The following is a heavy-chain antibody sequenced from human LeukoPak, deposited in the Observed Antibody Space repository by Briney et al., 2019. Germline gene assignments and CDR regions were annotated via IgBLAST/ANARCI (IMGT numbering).Heavy chain of an antibody. D-gene: IGHD3-10*01. CDR1: GVSISSSNSY. CDR3: ARRQFRVLWFGDHKED. J-gene: IGHJ4*02. V-gene: IGHV4-39*01. CDR2: IYYSGNT. Sequence: SETLSLTCTVSGVSISSSNSYWGWIRQPPGKGLEWIGSIYYSGNTYYNASLKSQVSISIDTSKNRFSLKLTSVTAADTAVYYCARRQFRVLWFGDHKEDWGQGTLVTVSS.